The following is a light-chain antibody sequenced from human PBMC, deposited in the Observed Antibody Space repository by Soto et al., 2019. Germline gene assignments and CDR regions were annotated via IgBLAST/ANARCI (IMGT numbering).Light chain of an antibody. CDR1: QTISSW. CDR3: QHYNSYSEA. J-gene: IGKJ1*01. V-gene: IGKV1-5*03. CDR2: KAS. Sequence: DLPMTQSPSTLSGSVGDRVTITCRASQTISSWLAWYQQKPGKAPKLLIYKASTLKSGVPSRFSGSGSGTEFTLTISSLQPDDCATYDCQHYNSYSEAFGQGTKVDIK.